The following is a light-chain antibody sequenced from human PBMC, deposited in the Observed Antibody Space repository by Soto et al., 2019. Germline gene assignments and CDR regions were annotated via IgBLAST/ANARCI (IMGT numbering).Light chain of an antibody. V-gene: IGLV2-14*01. CDR1: SSDVGGYNY. J-gene: IGLJ1*01. Sequence: QSALTQPASVSGSPGQSITISSTGTSSDVGGYNYVSWYQQHPGKAPKLLIYDVSNRSSGASNRFSGSKSGNTASLTISGLQAEDEADYYCSSYTGSTTLHYVFGTGTKLTVL. CDR3: SSYTGSTTLHYV. CDR2: DVS.